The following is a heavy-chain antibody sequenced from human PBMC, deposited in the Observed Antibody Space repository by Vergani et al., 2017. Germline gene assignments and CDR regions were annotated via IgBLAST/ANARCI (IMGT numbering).Heavy chain of an antibody. CDR3: ATKSCGTPGCQIGYFRE. CDR1: GFTSSYYG. CDR2: ISYDGTQK. J-gene: IGHJ1*01. D-gene: IGHD1-1*01. Sequence: VQLVESGGVVVQPGGSLRLSCVVSGFTSSYYGMHWVRQAPGKGLEWVAVISYDGTQKYYADYVKGRFTSSRDNSKSTLYLQMNSLRTEDTAVYYCATKSCGTPGCQIGYFREWGQGTLVTVSS. V-gene: IGHV3-30*03.